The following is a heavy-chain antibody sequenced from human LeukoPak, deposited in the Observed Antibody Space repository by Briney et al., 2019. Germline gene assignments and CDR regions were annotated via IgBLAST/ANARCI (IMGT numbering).Heavy chain of an antibody. CDR3: ARARFDYGSGSYWFDP. J-gene: IGHJ5*02. CDR1: GGTFSSYA. V-gene: IGHV1-69*01. CDR2: IIPIFGTA. Sequence: AASVKVSCKASGGTFSSYAISWVRQAPGQGLEWRGGIIPIFGTANYAQKFQGRVTITADESTSTAYMELSSLRSEDTAVYYCARARFDYGSGSYWFDPWGQGTLVTVSS. D-gene: IGHD3-10*01.